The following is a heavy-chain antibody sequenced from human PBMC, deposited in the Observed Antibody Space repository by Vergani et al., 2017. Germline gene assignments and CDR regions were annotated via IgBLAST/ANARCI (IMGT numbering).Heavy chain of an antibody. J-gene: IGHJ4*02. CDR2: IQFDGSNQ. D-gene: IGHD3-16*01. V-gene: IGHV3-30*02. CDR3: AKPFRGWGNDY. Sequence: QVQLVESGGGVVQRGGSLRLSCATSGFTLSNYDMQWIRQGPGKGLEFVAFIQFDGSNQYYADSVKGRFTLSRDFSKNTLYLQMNSLRTDDTATYYCAKPFRGWGNDYRGQGTQVIV. CDR1: GFTLSNYD.